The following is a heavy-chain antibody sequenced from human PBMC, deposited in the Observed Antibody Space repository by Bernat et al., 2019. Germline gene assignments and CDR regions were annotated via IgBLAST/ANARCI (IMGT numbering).Heavy chain of an antibody. Sequence: QVQLVQSGAEVKKPGSSVKVSCKASGGTFSSYAISWVRQAPGQGLEWMGGIIPIFGTANYAQKFQGRVTMTADESTSTAYMELSSLRSEDTAVYYCARIYVWGSYRYRHWFDPWGQGTLVTVSS. CDR3: ARIYVWGSYRYRHWFDP. J-gene: IGHJ5*02. V-gene: IGHV1-69*01. D-gene: IGHD3-16*02. CDR1: GGTFSSYA. CDR2: IIPIFGTA.